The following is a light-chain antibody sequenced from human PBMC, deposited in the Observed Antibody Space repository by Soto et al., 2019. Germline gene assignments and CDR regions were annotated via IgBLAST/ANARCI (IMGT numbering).Light chain of an antibody. J-gene: IGLJ1*01. V-gene: IGLV2-23*01. CDR2: EGS. CDR1: SSDIGNYNL. CDR3: CSYAGSITYV. Sequence: QSALTQPASVSGSPGQSITIYCTGTSSDIGNYNLVSWYQQHPGKAPKLMIYEGSKRPSGVSHRFSGSKSGNTASLTISGLQAEDEADYYCCSYAGSITYVFGTGTKLTVL.